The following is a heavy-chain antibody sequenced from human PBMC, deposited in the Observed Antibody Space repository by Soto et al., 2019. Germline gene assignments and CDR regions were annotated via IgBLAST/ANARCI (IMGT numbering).Heavy chain of an antibody. CDR3: ARAMGLSCSGGSCYSPSYYYGMDV. CDR2: ISYDGSNK. V-gene: IGHV3-30-3*01. CDR1: GFTFSSYA. J-gene: IGHJ6*02. Sequence: PGGSLRLSCAASGFTFSSYAMHWVRQAPGKGLEWVAVISYDGSNKYYADSVKGRFTISRDNSKNTLYLQMNSLRAEDTAVYYCARAMGLSCSGGSCYSPSYYYGMDVWGQGTTVTVSS. D-gene: IGHD2-15*01.